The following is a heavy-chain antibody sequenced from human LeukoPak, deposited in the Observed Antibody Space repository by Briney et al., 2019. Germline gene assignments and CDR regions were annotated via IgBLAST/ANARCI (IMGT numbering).Heavy chain of an antibody. V-gene: IGHV3-23*01. CDR3: AKDLNGIFGVDTLFDY. CDR2: ISGSGGST. Sequence: GGSLRLSCAASGFTFSSYAMSWVRQAPGKGLEWVSAISGSGGSTYNADSVKGRFTISRDNSKNTLYLQMNSLRADDTAVYYCAKDLNGIFGVDTLFDYWGQGTLVTVSS. J-gene: IGHJ4*02. CDR1: GFTFSSYA. D-gene: IGHD3-3*01.